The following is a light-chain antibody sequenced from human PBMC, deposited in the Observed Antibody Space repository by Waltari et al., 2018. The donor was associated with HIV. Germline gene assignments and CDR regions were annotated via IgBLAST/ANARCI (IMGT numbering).Light chain of an antibody. CDR3: QAWDRTSNVVV. V-gene: IGLV3-1*01. J-gene: IGLJ2*01. Sequence: SYELTQPPSVSVSPGQTASISCSGDNLGDKYASWYRQRPGQSPVLVIYQNNQRPTGIPERVSGSNSGSTATLTIRETQGMDEADYFCQAWDRTSNVVVFGGGTKLAVL. CDR2: QNN. CDR1: NLGDKY.